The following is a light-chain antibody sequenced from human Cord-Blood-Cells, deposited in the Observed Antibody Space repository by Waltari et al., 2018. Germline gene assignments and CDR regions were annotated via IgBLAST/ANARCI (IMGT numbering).Light chain of an antibody. CDR1: QSISSW. Sequence: DIQMTQSPSTLSASVGDRVTITCRPSQSISSWLAWYQQKPGKAPKLLIYKASSLESGVPSRFSGSGSGTEFTLTISSLQPDDFATYYCQQDNSILGTFGQGTKVEIK. V-gene: IGKV1-5*03. J-gene: IGKJ1*01. CDR2: KAS. CDR3: QQDNSILGT.